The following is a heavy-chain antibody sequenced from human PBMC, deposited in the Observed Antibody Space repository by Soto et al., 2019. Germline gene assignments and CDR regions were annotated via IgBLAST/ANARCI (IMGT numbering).Heavy chain of an antibody. CDR2: KALDGSNK. V-gene: IGHV3-30*18. Sequence: LTLSCAASGLNFSSYGLPWVRQAPSKGLEWVPVKALDGSNKIYSDSVKGRCTTLRDNSKVTLDLQMNSVRAEDTAVYYCAKDIFDWLPYSYYGTDVWGQGTTVTVSS. CDR3: AKDIFDWLPYSYYGTDV. J-gene: IGHJ6*02. CDR1: GLNFSSYG. D-gene: IGHD3-9*01.